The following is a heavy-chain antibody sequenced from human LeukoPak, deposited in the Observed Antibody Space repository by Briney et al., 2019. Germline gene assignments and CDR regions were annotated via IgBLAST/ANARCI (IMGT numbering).Heavy chain of an antibody. J-gene: IGHJ4*02. CDR3: ARGGYDGSGEFDY. Sequence: PSETLSLTCAVYGGSFSGYYWSWIRQPPGKGLEWIGEINHSGSTNYNPSLKSRVTISVDTSKNQFSLKLSSVTAADTVVYYCARGGYDGSGEFDYWGQGTLVTVSS. CDR2: INHSGST. V-gene: IGHV4-34*01. D-gene: IGHD3-22*01. CDR1: GGSFSGYY.